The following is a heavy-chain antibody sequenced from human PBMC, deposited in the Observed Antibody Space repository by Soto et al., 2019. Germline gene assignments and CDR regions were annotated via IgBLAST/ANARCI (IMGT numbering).Heavy chain of an antibody. V-gene: IGHV1-69*13. D-gene: IGHD1-1*01. CDR2: IIPIFGTA. J-gene: IGHJ6*02. CDR3: AKDRSTGSTDGMDV. Sequence: GASVKVSCKASGGTFSSYAISWVRQAPGQGLEWMGGIIPIFGTANYAQKFQGRVTITADESTSTAYMELSSLRSEDTAVYYCAKDRSTGSTDGMDVWGQGTTVTVSS. CDR1: GGTFSSYA.